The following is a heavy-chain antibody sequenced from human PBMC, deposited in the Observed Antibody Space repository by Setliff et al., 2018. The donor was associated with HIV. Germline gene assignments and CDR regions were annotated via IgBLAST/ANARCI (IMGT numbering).Heavy chain of an antibody. V-gene: IGHV1-69-2*01. Sequence: ASVKVSCKASGYTFTDYYMHWVQQAPAEGLEWMGRVDPKNGDTIYAEKLRGRVTITADTSTDTAYMELGSLRSEDTAIYYCATLDYYGSATYNLALHYWGQGTLVTVSS. CDR1: GYTFTDYY. CDR2: VDPKNGDT. CDR3: ATLDYYGSATYNLALHY. J-gene: IGHJ4*02. D-gene: IGHD3-10*01.